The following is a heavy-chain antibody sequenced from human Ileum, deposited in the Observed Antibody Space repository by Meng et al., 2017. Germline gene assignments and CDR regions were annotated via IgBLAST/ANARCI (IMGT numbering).Heavy chain of an antibody. CDR3: VRHGGKYFDS. V-gene: IGHV4-4*02. CDR2: IYLAGSP. CDR1: GGSSSSSFY. J-gene: IGHJ4*02. D-gene: IGHD2-15*01. Sequence: QLPESGPGLVEPAATLSLTCTVSGGSSSSSFYWSWVRQSPGKGLEWIGQIYLAGSPNYNPSLESRVTISVDKSKNQFSLRLTSVTAADTAIFYCVRHGGKYFDSWGQGTLVTVSS.